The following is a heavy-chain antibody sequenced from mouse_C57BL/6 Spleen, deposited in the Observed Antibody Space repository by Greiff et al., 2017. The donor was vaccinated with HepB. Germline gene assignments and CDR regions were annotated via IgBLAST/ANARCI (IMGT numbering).Heavy chain of an antibody. CDR3: ASNYGSHWYFDV. J-gene: IGHJ1*03. CDR1: GYSITSGYD. Sequence: EVKLVESGPGMVKPSQSLSLTCTVTGYSITSGYDWHWIRHFPGNKLEWMGYISYSGSTNYNPSLKSRISITHDTSKNHFFLKLKSVTTEDTATYYCASNYGSHWYFDVWGTGTTVTVSS. D-gene: IGHD1-1*01. V-gene: IGHV3-1*01. CDR2: ISYSGST.